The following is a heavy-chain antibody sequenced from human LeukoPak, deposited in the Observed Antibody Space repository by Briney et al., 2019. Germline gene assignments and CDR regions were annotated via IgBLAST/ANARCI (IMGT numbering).Heavy chain of an antibody. CDR3: VSPRGFSYGYFDY. CDR1: GGSISSNRYY. D-gene: IGHD5-18*01. Sequence: PSETLFLTCTVSGGSISSNRYYLGWIRQPPGKGLEWIGSIYYSGSTYYNPSLKSRVTISADTSKNQFSLTLGSVSATDTAVYYCVSPRGFSYGYFDYWGEG. J-gene: IGHJ4*01. CDR2: IYYSGST. V-gene: IGHV4-39*01.